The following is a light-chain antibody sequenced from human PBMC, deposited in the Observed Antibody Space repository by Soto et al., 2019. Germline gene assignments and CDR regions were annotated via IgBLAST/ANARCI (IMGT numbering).Light chain of an antibody. CDR1: QSVSVN. V-gene: IGKV3-11*01. CDR3: QERTTVPLYT. J-gene: IGKJ4*01. CDR2: SAS. Sequence: EVVLTQSPATLSLSPGERATLSCRASQSVSVNFAWYQQKPCQAPRPLIYSASDRAPGIPARFSGSGAGTDFTHTISTLEHEDFAIYYCQERTTVPLYTFGGGNTVQLK.